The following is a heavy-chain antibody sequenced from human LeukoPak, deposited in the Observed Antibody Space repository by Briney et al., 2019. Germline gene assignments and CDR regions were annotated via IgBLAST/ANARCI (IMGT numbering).Heavy chain of an antibody. Sequence: GGSLRLSCAASGFTVSSNHMSWVRQAPGKGLEWVSVIYSGGSTYYADSVKGRFTISRHNSKNTLYLQMNSLRAEDTAVYYCARADILTGLPFDYWGQGTLVTVSS. V-gene: IGHV3-53*04. CDR1: GFTVSSNH. J-gene: IGHJ4*02. CDR3: ARADILTGLPFDY. CDR2: IYSGGST. D-gene: IGHD3-9*01.